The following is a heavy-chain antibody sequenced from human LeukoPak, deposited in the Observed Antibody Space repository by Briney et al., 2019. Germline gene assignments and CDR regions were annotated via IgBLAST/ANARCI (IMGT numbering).Heavy chain of an antibody. J-gene: IGHJ3*02. Sequence: SETLSLTCTVSGASISSYYWSWIRQPPGKGLEWIGYIYYSGSTNYNPSLKSRVTISVDTSKNQFSLKLSSVTAADTAVYYCARDQARAFDIWGQGTMVTVSS. CDR1: GASISSYY. V-gene: IGHV4-59*01. CDR2: IYYSGST. CDR3: ARDQARAFDI.